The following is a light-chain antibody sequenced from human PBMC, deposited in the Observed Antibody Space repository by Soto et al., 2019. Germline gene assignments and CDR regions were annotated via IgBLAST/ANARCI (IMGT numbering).Light chain of an antibody. CDR3: QQCGSSPWT. J-gene: IGKJ1*01. V-gene: IGKV3-20*01. CDR2: AAS. CDR1: QSVSSYY. Sequence: EIVLTQSPGTLSLSPGERATLSCRASQSVSSYYLAWYQQKPGQAPRLLIYAASSRATGIPVRFSGGGSGTDFTLTSSRLEPEDFAVYYCQQCGSSPWTFGQGTKVEIK.